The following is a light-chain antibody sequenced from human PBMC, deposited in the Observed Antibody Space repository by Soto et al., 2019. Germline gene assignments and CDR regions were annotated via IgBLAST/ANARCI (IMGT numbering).Light chain of an antibody. V-gene: IGKV3-20*01. Sequence: EIVLTQSPGTLSLSPWERATLSCRASQSVSSSSLAWYQHKPGQAPRLLIYDASSGATGIPDRFSGSGSGADFTLTISRLEPEDFAVYYCQQYGNSPLTFGPGTKVDIK. CDR2: DAS. CDR1: QSVSSSS. J-gene: IGKJ3*01. CDR3: QQYGNSPLT.